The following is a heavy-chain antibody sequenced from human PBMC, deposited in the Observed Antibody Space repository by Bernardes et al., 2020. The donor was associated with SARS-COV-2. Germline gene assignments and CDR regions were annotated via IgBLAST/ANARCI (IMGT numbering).Heavy chain of an antibody. V-gene: IGHV1-24*01. CDR3: ATALDDRAINDAFDI. J-gene: IGHJ3*02. D-gene: IGHD3-22*01. CDR2: FDPEDGET. CDR1: GYTLTALS. Sequence: ASVKVSCKVSGYTLTALSMHWVRQAPGKGLEWMGGFDPEDGETIYAQKFQGRVTMTEDTSTDTAYMELSSLRSEDTAVYYCATALDDRAINDAFDIWGQGTMVTVSS.